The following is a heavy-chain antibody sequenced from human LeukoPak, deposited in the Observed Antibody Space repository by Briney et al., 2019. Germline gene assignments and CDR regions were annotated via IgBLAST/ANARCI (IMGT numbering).Heavy chain of an antibody. CDR3: GRGPPRGKWAFYR. Sequence: SETLSLTCTVSGGSISSNYWSWIRQRAGKGLEWIGRIYTSGSTYYNPSLTSRVTMSVDTSKNQFSLQLSSVTAADTAVYYCGRGPPRGKWAFYRWVQATIVSVSS. J-gene: IGHJ3*02. CDR1: GGSISSNY. CDR2: IYTSGST. D-gene: IGHD2-8*01. V-gene: IGHV4-4*07.